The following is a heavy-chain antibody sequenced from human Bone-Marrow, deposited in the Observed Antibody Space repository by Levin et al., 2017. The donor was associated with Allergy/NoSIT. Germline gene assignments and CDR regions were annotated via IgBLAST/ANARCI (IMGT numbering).Heavy chain of an antibody. V-gene: IGHV4-38-2*02. Sequence: SQTLSLTCTVSGYLIRNGHFWVWIRQAPGKGLEWIGSIHHGGTTYYNPSLESRVTLSVDPSKNQFSLRLNSVTAADTAVYYCARSSAADYWGQGTLVTVSS. CDR3: ARSSAADY. J-gene: IGHJ4*02. D-gene: IGHD2-15*01. CDR2: IHHGGTT. CDR1: GYLIRNGHF.